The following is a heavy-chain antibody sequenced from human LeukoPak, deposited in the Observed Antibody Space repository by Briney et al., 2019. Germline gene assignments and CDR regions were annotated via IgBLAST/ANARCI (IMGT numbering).Heavy chain of an antibody. J-gene: IGHJ6*03. CDR3: ARVNKSDYDFWSGYFYYYMDV. V-gene: IGHV4-59*01. D-gene: IGHD3-3*01. CDR1: GGSISSYY. Sequence: SETPSLTCTVSGGSISSYYWSWIRQPPGKGLEWIGYIYYSGSTNYNPSLKSRVTISVDTSKNQFSLKLSSVTAADTAVYYCARVNKSDYDFWSGYFYYYMDVWGKGTTVTVSS. CDR2: IYYSGST.